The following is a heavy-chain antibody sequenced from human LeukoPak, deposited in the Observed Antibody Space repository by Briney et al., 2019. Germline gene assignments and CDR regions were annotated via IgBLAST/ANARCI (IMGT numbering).Heavy chain of an antibody. CDR3: AREVITPGDSDGFDL. V-gene: IGHV4-30-4*08. Sequence: QPSETLSLTCTVSGGSIRSANHFSSWVRPSPGDGLEWIGYLHYDGRAHSNPSLKSRVSMSLDMSKNQFSLSLSSVTAADTAIYYCAREVITPGDSDGFDLWGQGTMVSVSS. D-gene: IGHD2-2*01. CDR1: GGSIRSANHF. CDR2: LHYDGRA. J-gene: IGHJ3*01.